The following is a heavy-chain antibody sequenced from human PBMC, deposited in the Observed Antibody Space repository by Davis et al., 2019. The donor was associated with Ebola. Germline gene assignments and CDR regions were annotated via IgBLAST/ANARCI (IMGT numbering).Heavy chain of an antibody. D-gene: IGHD6-6*01. J-gene: IGHJ4*02. Sequence: PSEALSLTCTVSGGSISSYYWSWIRQPAGKGLEWIGRIYTSGSTNYNPSLKSRVTISVETSKNQFSLKLSSVTAADTAVYYCERDPRYSSSSNAYYFDYWGQGTLVTVSS. CDR1: GGSISSYY. V-gene: IGHV4-4*07. CDR2: IYTSGST. CDR3: ERDPRYSSSSNAYYFDY.